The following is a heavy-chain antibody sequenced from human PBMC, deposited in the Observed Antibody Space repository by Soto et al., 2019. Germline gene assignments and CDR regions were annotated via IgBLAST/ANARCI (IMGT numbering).Heavy chain of an antibody. CDR3: AKGRDYSQTFIDS. D-gene: IGHD2-15*01. CDR2: VTGSGGDS. CDR1: GFIFSTFA. Sequence: EVQLLESGGDLVQPGGFLRLSCAASGFIFSTFAMSWVRQAPGKGLEWISAVTGSGGDSFHADSVKGRFTISRDNSKSTLYLQMISLTVDDTAVYYCAKGRDYSQTFIDSWGQGTLVMVSS. V-gene: IGHV3-23*01. J-gene: IGHJ4*02.